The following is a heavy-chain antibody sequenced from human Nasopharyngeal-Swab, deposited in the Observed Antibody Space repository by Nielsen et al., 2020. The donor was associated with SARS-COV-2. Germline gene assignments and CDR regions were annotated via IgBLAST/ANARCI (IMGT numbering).Heavy chain of an antibody. Sequence: SLKISCAASGFTFDDYAMHWVRQAPGKGLEWVSGISWNSGSIGYADSVKGRFTISRDNAKNSLYLQMNSLRAEDTALYYCARVAWDIVVVVAAGAPDYWGQGTLVTVSS. CDR1: GFTFDDYA. D-gene: IGHD2-15*01. V-gene: IGHV3-9*01. CDR2: ISWNSGSI. J-gene: IGHJ4*02. CDR3: ARVAWDIVVVVAAGAPDY.